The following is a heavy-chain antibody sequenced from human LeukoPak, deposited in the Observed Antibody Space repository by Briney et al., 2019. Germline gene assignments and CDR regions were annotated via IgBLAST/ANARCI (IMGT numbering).Heavy chain of an antibody. V-gene: IGHV3-21*01. J-gene: IGHJ4*01. D-gene: IGHD5-24*01. CDR3: ARDRLGDGYIREFDY. CDR1: GFTFSSYG. Sequence: GGSLRLSCAASGFTFSSYGMHWVRQAPGKGLEWVSSFGSTVGHIYYADSVKGRFTIFRDNAQNSLDLQMNSLRAEDTAIYYCARDRLGDGYIREFDYWGHGTLVTVSS. CDR2: FGSTVGHI.